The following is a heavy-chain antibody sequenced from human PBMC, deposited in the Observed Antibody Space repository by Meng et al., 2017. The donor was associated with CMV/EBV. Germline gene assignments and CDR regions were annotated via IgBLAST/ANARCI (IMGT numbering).Heavy chain of an antibody. D-gene: IGHD3-3*01. V-gene: IGHV4-61*01. CDR3: ARDQTYYDFWSGYHEYNWFDP. J-gene: IGHJ5*02. Sequence: SETLSLTCTVSGGSISSSSYYWGWIRQPPGKGLEWIGYIYYSGSTNYNPSLKSRVTISVDTSKNQFSLKLSSVTAADTAVYYCARDQTYYDFWSGYHEYNWFDPWGQGTLVTVSS. CDR1: GGSISSSSYY. CDR2: IYYSGST.